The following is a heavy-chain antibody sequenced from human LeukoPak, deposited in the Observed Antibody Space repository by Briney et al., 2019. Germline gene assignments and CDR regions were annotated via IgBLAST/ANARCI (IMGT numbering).Heavy chain of an antibody. Sequence: GGSLRLSCAASGFTFTSYSMNWVRQAPGKGLEWVSSISSSSSYIYYADSVKGRFTISRDNAKNSLYLQMNSLRAEDTAVYYCARVDRADASEPEYSSETYYFDYWGQGTLVTVSS. CDR2: ISSSSSYI. CDR1: GFTFTSYS. D-gene: IGHD6-6*01. V-gene: IGHV3-21*01. CDR3: ARVDRADASEPEYSSETYYFDY. J-gene: IGHJ4*02.